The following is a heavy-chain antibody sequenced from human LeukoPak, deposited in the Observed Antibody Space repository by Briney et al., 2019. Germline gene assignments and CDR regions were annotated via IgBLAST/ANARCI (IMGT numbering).Heavy chain of an antibody. Sequence: PGGSLRLSCAASGFTFSSYGMSWVRQAPGKGLEWVSAISGSGGSTYYADSVKGRFTISRDNSKNSLYLQVSSLTAADTAVYYCAKDRSIGTYYTFDHWGQGTLVTVSS. CDR1: GFTFSSYG. V-gene: IGHV3-23*01. J-gene: IGHJ4*02. CDR2: ISGSGGST. D-gene: IGHD1-26*01. CDR3: AKDRSIGTYYTFDH.